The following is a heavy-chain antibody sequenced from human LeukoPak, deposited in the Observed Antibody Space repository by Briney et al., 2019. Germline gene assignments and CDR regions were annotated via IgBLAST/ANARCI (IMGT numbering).Heavy chain of an antibody. CDR2: VRYDQVNK. CDR3: TSPTSLGF. D-gene: IGHD3-10*01. V-gene: IGHV3-30*02. Sequence: GGSLRLSCAASGFTFTSYGMHWVRQAPGKGLEWVAFVRYDQVNKYYADSVKGRFTISRDNSKNTLYLLMNSLRPDDTAVYYCTSPTSLGFWGQGTLVTVSS. J-gene: IGHJ4*02. CDR1: GFTFTSYG.